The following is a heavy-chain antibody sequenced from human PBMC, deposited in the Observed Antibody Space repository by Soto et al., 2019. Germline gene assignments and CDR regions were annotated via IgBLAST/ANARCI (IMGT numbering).Heavy chain of an antibody. D-gene: IGHD5-18*01. Sequence: EVQLVESGGGLVQPGGSLRLSCAASGFTFSSYSMNWVRQAPGNGLEWVSYISSSSSTIYYADSVKGRFTISRDNAKNSLYLQMNSLRAEDTAVYYCARDGGYSYGPFDYWGQGTLVTVSS. J-gene: IGHJ4*02. CDR1: GFTFSSYS. CDR3: ARDGGYSYGPFDY. CDR2: ISSSSSTI. V-gene: IGHV3-48*01.